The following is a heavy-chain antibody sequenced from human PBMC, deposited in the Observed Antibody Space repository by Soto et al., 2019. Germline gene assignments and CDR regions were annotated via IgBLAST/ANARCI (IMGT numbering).Heavy chain of an antibody. D-gene: IGHD3-10*01. V-gene: IGHV3-33*01. Sequence: QVQLVESGGGVVQPGRSLRLSCAASGFTFSSYGLHWVRQAPGKGLEWVAVIWYDGSNKYYADSVKGRFTISRDNSKNTLYLQMNSLRAEDTAVYYCARDSGSRPSAFDYWGQGTLVTVSS. J-gene: IGHJ4*02. CDR1: GFTFSSYG. CDR2: IWYDGSNK. CDR3: ARDSGSRPSAFDY.